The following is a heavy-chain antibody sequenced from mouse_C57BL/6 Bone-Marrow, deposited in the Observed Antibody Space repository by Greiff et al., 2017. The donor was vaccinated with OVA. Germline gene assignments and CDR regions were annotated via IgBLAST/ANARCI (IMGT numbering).Heavy chain of an antibody. V-gene: IGHV1-55*01. D-gene: IGHD1-1*01. CDR2: IYPGSGST. Sequence: VQLQQSGAELVKPGASVKMSCKASGYTFTSYWITWVKQRPGQGLEWIGDIYPGSGSTNYNEKFKSKATLTVDTSSSTAYMQLSSLTSEDSAVYYCARENYGSSPYWYFDVWGTGTTVTVSS. J-gene: IGHJ1*03. CDR3: ARENYGSSPYWYFDV. CDR1: GYTFTSYW.